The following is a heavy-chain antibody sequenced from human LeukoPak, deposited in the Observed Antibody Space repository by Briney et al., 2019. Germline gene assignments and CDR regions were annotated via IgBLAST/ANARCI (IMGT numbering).Heavy chain of an antibody. CDR1: GFTFSTYG. Sequence: GGSLRLSCAASGFTFSTYGMHWVRQAPGKGLEWVAVISYDGTNKYYTDSVKGRFTISRDNSKNTLYLQMNSLRPEDTAVYYCAKDSLAGYLRGYFDDWGQGTQVTVSS. CDR2: ISYDGTNK. CDR3: AKDSLAGYLRGYFDD. J-gene: IGHJ4*02. V-gene: IGHV3-30*18. D-gene: IGHD3-9*01.